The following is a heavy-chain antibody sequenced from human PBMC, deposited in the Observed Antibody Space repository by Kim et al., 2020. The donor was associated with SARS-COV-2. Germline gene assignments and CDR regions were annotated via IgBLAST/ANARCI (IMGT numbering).Heavy chain of an antibody. V-gene: IGHV1-2*02. D-gene: IGHD3-3*01. CDR1: GYTFTGYY. Sequence: ASVKVSCKASGYTFTGYYMHWVRQAPGQGLEWMGWINPNSGGTNYAQKFQGRVTMTRDTSISTAYMELSRLRSDDTAVYYCARRRGFWSGRPIPHDAFDIWGQGTMVTVSS. CDR2: INPNSGGT. CDR3: ARRRGFWSGRPIPHDAFDI. J-gene: IGHJ3*02.